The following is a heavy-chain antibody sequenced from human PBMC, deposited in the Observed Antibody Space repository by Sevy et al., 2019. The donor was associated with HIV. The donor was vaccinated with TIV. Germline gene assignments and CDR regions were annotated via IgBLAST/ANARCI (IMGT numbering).Heavy chain of an antibody. J-gene: IGHJ6*03. CDR3: ARHPYILALGTKGYYYYYYMDV. V-gene: IGHV4-39*01. CDR1: GGSVSSSNSC. D-gene: IGHD6-13*01. CDR2: ICYGGRS. Sequence: SETLSLPCTVSGGSVSSSNSCWGWIRQPPGQGLEWIGNICYGGRSDYNLSLKSRVTVSVDTSKNQFSLRLSSVTAADSAVYYCARHPYILALGTKGYYYYYYMDVWGQGTTVTVSS.